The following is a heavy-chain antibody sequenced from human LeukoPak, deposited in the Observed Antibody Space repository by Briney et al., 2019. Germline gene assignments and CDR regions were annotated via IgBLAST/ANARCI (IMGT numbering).Heavy chain of an antibody. CDR1: GFTFSSYG. D-gene: IGHD6-19*01. CDR3: ASTSGWYELIDY. CDR2: IWYDGSNK. V-gene: IGHV3-33*01. Sequence: GRSLRLSCAASGFTFSSYGMHWVRQAPGKGLEWVAVIWYDGSNKYYADSVKGRFTISRDNSKNTLYLQMNSLRAEDTAVYYCASTSGWYELIDYWGQGTLVTVSS. J-gene: IGHJ4*02.